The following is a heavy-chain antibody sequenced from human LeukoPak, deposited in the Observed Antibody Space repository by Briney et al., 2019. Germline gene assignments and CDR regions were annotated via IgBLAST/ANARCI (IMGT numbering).Heavy chain of an antibody. CDR2: INPNSGAT. D-gene: IGHD1-14*01. CDR3: ARKHETEPAEFDY. J-gene: IGHJ4*02. CDR1: GYTFTGYY. Sequence: ASVKVSCKASGYTFTGYYMHWVRQAPGQGLQWMGWINPNSGATNYAQKFQGRVTMTRDTSISTAYMELRSLRSDDTAVYYCARKHETEPAEFDYWGQGSLVTVSS. V-gene: IGHV1-2*02.